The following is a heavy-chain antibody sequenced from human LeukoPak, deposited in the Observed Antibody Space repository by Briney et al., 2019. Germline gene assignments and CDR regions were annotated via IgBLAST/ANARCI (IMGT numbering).Heavy chain of an antibody. D-gene: IGHD3-10*01. J-gene: IGHJ3*02. CDR2: INQDGSEK. CDR1: GFTFSKYW. Sequence: GGSLRLSCAVSGFTFSKYWMSWVRQGPGKGLEGVGHINQDGSEKYYVDSVKGRFTISRDNAKNSLYLQMNSLRAEDTAVYYCARKGGSKVRGVIMDAFDMWGQGTMVTVSS. V-gene: IGHV3-7*05. CDR3: ARKGGSKVRGVIMDAFDM.